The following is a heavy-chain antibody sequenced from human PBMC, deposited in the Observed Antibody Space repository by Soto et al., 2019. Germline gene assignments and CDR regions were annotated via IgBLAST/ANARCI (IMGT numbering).Heavy chain of an antibody. CDR1: GYTFTSYG. CDR2: ISAYNGNT. J-gene: IGHJ5*02. CDR3: ARDLAGTQPGNCFDP. Sequence: ASVKVSCKASGYTFTSYGISWVRQAPGQGLEWMGWISAYNGNTNYAHKLQGRVTMTTDTSTSIAYMELRSLRSDDTAVYYCARDLAGTQPGNCFDPWGQGTLVTVSS. D-gene: IGHD1-1*01. V-gene: IGHV1-18*01.